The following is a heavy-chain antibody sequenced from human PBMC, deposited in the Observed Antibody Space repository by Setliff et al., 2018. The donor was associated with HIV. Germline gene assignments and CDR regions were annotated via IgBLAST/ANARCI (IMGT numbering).Heavy chain of an antibody. V-gene: IGHV4-39*07. J-gene: IGHJ6*03. D-gene: IGHD3-3*01. CDR3: ARGLSSYFDFWSGYYNNYYYYYMDV. CDR2: IYFSGST. CDR1: GGSISSSSYY. Sequence: SETLSLTCTVSGGSISSSSYYWGWIRQPPGKGLEWIGSIYFSGSTNYNPSLKSRVTISVDTSKNHFSLKLSSVTAADTAVYYCARGLSSYFDFWSGYYNNYYYYYMDVWGKGTTVTVSS.